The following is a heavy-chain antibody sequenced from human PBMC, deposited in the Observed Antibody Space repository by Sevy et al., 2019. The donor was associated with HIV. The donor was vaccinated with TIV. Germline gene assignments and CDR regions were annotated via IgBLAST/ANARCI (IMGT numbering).Heavy chain of an antibody. V-gene: IGHV3-15*01. D-gene: IGHD2-21*01. Sequence: GGSLRLSCAASGFTFSNAWMSWVRQAPGKGLEWVGRIKSKTDGGTTDYAAPVKGRFTISRDDSKNTLYLQMNSLKTEDKAVYYCTTDFSSGGERTWGQGTLVTVSS. CDR2: IKSKTDGGTT. CDR3: TTDFSSGGERT. J-gene: IGHJ4*02. CDR1: GFTFSNAW.